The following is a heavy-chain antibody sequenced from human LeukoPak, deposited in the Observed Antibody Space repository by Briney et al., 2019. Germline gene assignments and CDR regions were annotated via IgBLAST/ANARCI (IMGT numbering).Heavy chain of an antibody. CDR3: ARHGAVADIGGSNWFDP. J-gene: IGHJ5*02. D-gene: IGHD6-19*01. V-gene: IGHV5-51*01. Sequence: GESLKISCKGSGYSFASYWIGWVRQMPGKGLEWMGIIYPGDSDTRYSPSFQGQVTISADKSISTAYLQWSSLKASDTAMYYCARHGAVADIGGSNWFDPWGQGTLVTVSS. CDR1: GYSFASYW. CDR2: IYPGDSDT.